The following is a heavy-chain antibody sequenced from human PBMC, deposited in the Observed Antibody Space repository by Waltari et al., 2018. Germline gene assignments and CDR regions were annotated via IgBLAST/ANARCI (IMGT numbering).Heavy chain of an antibody. CDR2: INNDGSST. CDR3: ARDYGMDV. J-gene: IGHJ6*02. Sequence: EVQLVESGGGLVQPGGSLRRSCAASGFTFSTYWMNWVRQAPGKGLVWVSRINNDGSSTSYADSVKGRFTISRDNARNTLYLQMSSLRVEDTAVYYCARDYGMDVWGQGTTVTVSS. CDR1: GFTFSTYW. V-gene: IGHV3-74*01.